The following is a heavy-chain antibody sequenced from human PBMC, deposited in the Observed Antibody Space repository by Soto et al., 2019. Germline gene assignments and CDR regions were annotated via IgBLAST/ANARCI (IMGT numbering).Heavy chain of an antibody. Sequence: GESLKISCTGSGCRFTTYWLGWVRQMNGKGLEWMGIIYPGDSDTRYSPSFQGHVTISVDKSNSIAYLQWNSLKASDTAMYYCARQVCSGGSCYHAFDSWGQGTLVTVSS. V-gene: IGHV5-51*01. CDR1: GCRFTTYW. D-gene: IGHD2-15*01. J-gene: IGHJ4*02. CDR2: IYPGDSDT. CDR3: ARQVCSGGSCYHAFDS.